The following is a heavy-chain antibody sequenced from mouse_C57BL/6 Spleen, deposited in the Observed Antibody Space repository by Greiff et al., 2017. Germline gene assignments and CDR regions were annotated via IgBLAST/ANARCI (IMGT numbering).Heavy chain of an antibody. CDR1: GYTFTNYY. J-gene: IGHJ2*01. CDR3: ARCSGYCWGDF. D-gene: IGHD2-3*01. V-gene: IGHV1-26*01. CDR2: INPNNGGT. Sequence: VQLQQSGPELVKPGASVKISCKASGYTFTNYYMNWVKQSHGKSLEWIGDINPNNGGTSYNQQFKGKATLTVDTSSSTAYMELRSLTSEDSAVSYSARCSGYCWGDFWGQGTTLTVSS.